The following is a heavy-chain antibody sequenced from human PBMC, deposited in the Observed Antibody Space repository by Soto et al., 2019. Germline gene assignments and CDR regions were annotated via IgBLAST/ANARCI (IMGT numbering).Heavy chain of an antibody. D-gene: IGHD6-19*01. J-gene: IGHJ4*02. V-gene: IGHV3-11*06. Sequence: PGGSLRLSCAASGFTFSDYYMSWIRQAPGKGLEWVSYISSSSSYTNYADSVKGRFTISRDNAKNSLYLQMNSLRAEDTAVYYCARGRRSSGRNFDYWGQGTLVTVSS. CDR2: ISSSSSYT. CDR1: GFTFSDYY. CDR3: ARGRRSSGRNFDY.